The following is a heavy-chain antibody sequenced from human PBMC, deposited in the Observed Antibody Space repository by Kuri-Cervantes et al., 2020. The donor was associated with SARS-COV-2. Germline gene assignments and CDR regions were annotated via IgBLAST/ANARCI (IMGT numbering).Heavy chain of an antibody. J-gene: IGHJ4*02. CDR1: GGSFSGYY. CDR2: INHSGST. D-gene: IGHD3-3*01. V-gene: IGHV4-34*01. CDR3: ARGAYYDFWSGYYPAYYFDY. Sequence: ESLKISCGVYGGSFSGYYWSWIRQPPGKGLEWIGEINHSGSTNYNPSLKSRVTISVDTSKNQFSLKLSSVTAADTAVYYCARGAYYDFWSGYYPAYYFDYWGQGTLVTVSS.